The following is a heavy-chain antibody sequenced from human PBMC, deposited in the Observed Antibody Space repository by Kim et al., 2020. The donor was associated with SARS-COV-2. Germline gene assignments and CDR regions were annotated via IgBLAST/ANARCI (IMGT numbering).Heavy chain of an antibody. CDR2: IYYSGST. V-gene: IGHV4-59*08. J-gene: IGHJ6*02. CDR3: ASLYGDRYYYYGMDV. D-gene: IGHD4-17*01. CDR1: GGSISSYY. Sequence: SETLSLTCTVSGGSISSYYWSWIRQPPGKGLEWIGYIYYSGSTNYNPSLKSRVTISVDTSKNQFSLQLSSVTAADTAVYYCASLYGDRYYYYGMDVWGQGTTVTVSS.